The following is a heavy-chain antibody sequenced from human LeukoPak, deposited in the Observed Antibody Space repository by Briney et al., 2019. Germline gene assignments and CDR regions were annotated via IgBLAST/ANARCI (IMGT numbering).Heavy chain of an antibody. CDR3: AKDRRLVIAAAGTPIDY. V-gene: IGHV1-46*01. D-gene: IGHD6-13*01. Sequence: ASVKVSCKASGYTFTSYYMHWVRQAPGQGLEWMGIINPSGGSTSYAQKFQGRVTMTRDMSTSTVYMELSSLRSEDTAVYYCAKDRRLVIAAAGTPIDYWGQGTLVTVSS. J-gene: IGHJ4*02. CDR2: INPSGGST. CDR1: GYTFTSYY.